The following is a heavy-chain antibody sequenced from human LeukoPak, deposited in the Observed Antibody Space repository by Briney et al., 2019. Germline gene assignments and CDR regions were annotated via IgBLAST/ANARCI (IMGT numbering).Heavy chain of an antibody. Sequence: SSETLSLTCTVSGGSVSSGGYSWSWIRQPPGKGLEWIGYIYYSGSTNYNPSLKSRVTISVDTSKNQFSLNLSSVTAADTAVYYCARGAVAGKMSWFDPWGQGTLVTVSS. CDR2: IYYSGST. J-gene: IGHJ5*02. D-gene: IGHD6-19*01. CDR3: ARGAVAGKMSWFDP. CDR1: GGSVSSGGYS. V-gene: IGHV4-61*08.